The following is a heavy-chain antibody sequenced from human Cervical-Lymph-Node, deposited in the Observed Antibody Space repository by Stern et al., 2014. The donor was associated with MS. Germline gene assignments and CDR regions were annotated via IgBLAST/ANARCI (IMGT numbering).Heavy chain of an antibody. CDR2: IRSKPNNYAT. D-gene: IGHD3-22*01. CDR3: TCRLQFYSESSGYSLSDY. J-gene: IGHJ4*02. Sequence: EVQLVESGGGLVQPGGSLKLSCAASGFTFSDSAMHWVRQASGKGLEWVGRIRSKPNNYATAYGASVNGRFTISRDDSKNTAYLEMNSLKIEDTAVYYCTCRLQFYSESSGYSLSDYWGQGTLVTVSS. CDR1: GFTFSDSA. V-gene: IGHV3-73*02.